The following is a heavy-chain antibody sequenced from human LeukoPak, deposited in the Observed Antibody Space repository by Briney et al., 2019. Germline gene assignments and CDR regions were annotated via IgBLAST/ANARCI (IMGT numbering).Heavy chain of an antibody. Sequence: GESLKISCKASGYSFTTYWIGWVRQMPGKGLEWMGIIYPGDSDTRYSPSFQGQVTISADKSITTAYLQWSSLKASDTAMYYCAKRGATDWYHLDAFDIWGQGTMVTVS. CDR1: GYSFTTYW. V-gene: IGHV5-51*01. CDR3: AKRGATDWYHLDAFDI. J-gene: IGHJ3*02. CDR2: IYPGDSDT. D-gene: IGHD3-9*01.